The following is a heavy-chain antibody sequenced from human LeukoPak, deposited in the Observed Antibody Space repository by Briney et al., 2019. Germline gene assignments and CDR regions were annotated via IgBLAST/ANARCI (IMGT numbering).Heavy chain of an antibody. Sequence: SETLSLTCSVSHYSITSGYYWGWIRQPPGKGLEWIGSIYYSGSTYYNPSLKSRVTISVDTSKNQFSLKLSSVTAADTAVYYCAMPGIAVAGTDYWGQGTLVTVSS. V-gene: IGHV4-38-2*01. D-gene: IGHD6-19*01. CDR2: IYYSGST. J-gene: IGHJ4*02. CDR3: AMPGIAVAGTDY. CDR1: HYSITSGYY.